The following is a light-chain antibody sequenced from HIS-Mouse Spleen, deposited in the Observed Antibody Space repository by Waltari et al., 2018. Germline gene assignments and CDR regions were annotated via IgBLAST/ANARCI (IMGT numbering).Light chain of an antibody. CDR1: NLASKS. J-gene: IGLJ2*01. V-gene: IGLV3-21*02. Sequence: SYVLTQPPSVSVAPGQTARITCGGNNLASKSVHWYQQKPGQAPVLVVYVDSDRSSGIPWRFSGSNYGNTATLTISRVEAGDEADYYCQVWDSSSDHVVFGGGTKLTVL. CDR3: QVWDSSSDHVV. CDR2: VDS.